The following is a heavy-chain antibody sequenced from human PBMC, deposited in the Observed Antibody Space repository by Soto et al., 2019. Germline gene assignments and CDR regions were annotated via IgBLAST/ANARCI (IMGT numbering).Heavy chain of an antibody. CDR2: IIPMVGMS. Sequence: GASVKVSCKASGDTFNFYTFSWVRQAPGQGLEWMGRIIPMVGMSNYAQKFQGRVTIIADRSTNTTYMQLSSLRSEDTALYYCATSYGSGSRPFDSWGQGTPVTVS. CDR1: GDTFNFYT. D-gene: IGHD3-10*01. J-gene: IGHJ4*02. CDR3: ATSYGSGSRPFDS. V-gene: IGHV1-69*02.